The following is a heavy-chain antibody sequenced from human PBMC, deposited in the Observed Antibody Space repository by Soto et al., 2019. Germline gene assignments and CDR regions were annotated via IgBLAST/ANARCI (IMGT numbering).Heavy chain of an antibody. Sequence: GGSLRLSCAASGFTFSSYAMSWVRQAPGKGLEWVSAISGSGGSTYYADSVKGRFTISRDNSKNTLYLQMNSLRAEDTAVYYCAKVVKGVRYFDWLFDYWGQGTLVTVSS. V-gene: IGHV3-23*01. D-gene: IGHD3-9*01. CDR3: AKVVKGVRYFDWLFDY. CDR2: ISGSGGST. J-gene: IGHJ4*02. CDR1: GFTFSSYA.